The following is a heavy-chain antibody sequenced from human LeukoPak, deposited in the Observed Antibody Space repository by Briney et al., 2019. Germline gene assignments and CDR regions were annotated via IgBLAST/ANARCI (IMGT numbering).Heavy chain of an antibody. CDR2: INPSGGST. Sequence: ASVKVSCKSSGYTFTSHYMHWVRQAPGQGLEWMGIINPSGGSTSYAQKFQGRVTMTRDTSTSTVYMELSSLRSEDTAVYYCARDLCSTSCYTNAFDIWGQGTMVTVSS. J-gene: IGHJ3*02. CDR1: GYTFTSHY. V-gene: IGHV1-46*03. CDR3: ARDLCSTSCYTNAFDI. D-gene: IGHD2-2*02.